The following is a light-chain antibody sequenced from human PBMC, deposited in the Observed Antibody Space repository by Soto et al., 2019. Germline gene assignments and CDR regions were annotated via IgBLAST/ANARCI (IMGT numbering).Light chain of an antibody. Sequence: IVLTQSAVALSLSPGEIATLSCMASQSVSRNLAWYQQKPGQAPRLLIYGASNRATGIPARFSGSGSGTDFTLTISSLQPEDFALYYCQQYISWPLTFGGGTKVDIK. CDR3: QQYISWPLT. V-gene: IGKV3D-15*01. J-gene: IGKJ4*01. CDR2: GAS. CDR1: QSVSRN.